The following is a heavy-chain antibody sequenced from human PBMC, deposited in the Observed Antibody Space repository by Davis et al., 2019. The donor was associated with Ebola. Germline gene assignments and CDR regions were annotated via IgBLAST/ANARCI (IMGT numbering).Heavy chain of an antibody. V-gene: IGHV4-59*01. CDR3: ARGLRFLEWLLYGGWFDP. D-gene: IGHD3-3*01. J-gene: IGHJ5*02. CDR1: GGSISSYY. Sequence: SETLSLTCTVSGGSISSYYWSWIRQPPGKGLEWIGYIYYSGSTNYNPSLKSRVTISVDTSKNQFSLKLSSVTAADTAVYYCARGLRFLEWLLYGGWFDPWGQGTLVTVSS. CDR2: IYYSGST.